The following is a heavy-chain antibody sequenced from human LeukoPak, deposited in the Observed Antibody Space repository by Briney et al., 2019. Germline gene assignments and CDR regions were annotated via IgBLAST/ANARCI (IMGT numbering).Heavy chain of an antibody. D-gene: IGHD3-22*01. V-gene: IGHV3-15*01. CDR3: TTCPNIYDSSGSRLYYFDY. J-gene: IGHJ4*02. Sequence: GGSLRLSCAASGFTFSSYEMNWVRQAPGKGLEWVGRIKSKTDGGTTDYAAPVKGRFTISRDDSKNTLYLQMNSLKTEDTAVYYCTTCPNIYDSSGSRLYYFDYWGQGTLVTVSS. CDR1: GFTFSSYE. CDR2: IKSKTDGGTT.